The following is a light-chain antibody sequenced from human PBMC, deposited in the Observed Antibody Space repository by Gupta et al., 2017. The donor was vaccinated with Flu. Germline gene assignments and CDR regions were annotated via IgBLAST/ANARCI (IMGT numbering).Light chain of an antibody. CDR2: GDT. Sequence: SCTGSSSNIGAGYDVHWYQQLPGTAPKLLIYGDTIRPSGVPDRFSASKSGTSASLAITGLQAEDEADYYCQSYDNSLTSQWVCGGGTKLTGL. V-gene: IGLV1-40*01. CDR1: SSNIGAGYD. CDR3: QSYDNSLTSQWV. J-gene: IGLJ3*02.